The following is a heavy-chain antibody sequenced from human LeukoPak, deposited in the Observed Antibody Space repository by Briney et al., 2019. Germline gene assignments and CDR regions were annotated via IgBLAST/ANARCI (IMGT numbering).Heavy chain of an antibody. CDR2: MSHDGVKI. Sequence: GGSLRLSCAASGFTFRTYAVHWVRHAPGKGLEWVAFMSHDGVKIFHADSVKGRFTISRDNSKSILYLQMNSLRAEDTAVYYCAKSASAYYYMDVWGKGTTVTVSS. D-gene: IGHD4/OR15-4a*01. J-gene: IGHJ6*03. V-gene: IGHV3-30*18. CDR1: GFTFRTYA. CDR3: AKSASAYYYMDV.